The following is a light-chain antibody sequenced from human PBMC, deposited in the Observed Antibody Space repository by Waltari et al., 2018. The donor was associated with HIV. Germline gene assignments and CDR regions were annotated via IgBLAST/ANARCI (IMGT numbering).Light chain of an antibody. CDR3: GSYSDSGTIL. CDR2: DVT. Sequence: SALTQPASVSGSPGQSITISCLGASSDIGSFDYVSWYQQHPDNAPKLILYDVTYRPSGVSGRFSGARSGSMAALTISELQPEDEADCFCGSYSDSGTILFGGGTRVTVL. J-gene: IGLJ2*01. CDR1: SSDIGSFDY. V-gene: IGLV2-14*03.